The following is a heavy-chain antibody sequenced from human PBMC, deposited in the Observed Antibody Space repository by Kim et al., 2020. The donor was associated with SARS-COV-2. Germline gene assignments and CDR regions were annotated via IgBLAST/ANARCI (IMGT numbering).Heavy chain of an antibody. D-gene: IGHD3-10*01. Sequence: RVTISVDTSKNQFSLRLSSVTAADTAVYYCARSPRITMVRGVNWRDAFDIWGQGTMVTVSS. V-gene: IGHV4-34*01. J-gene: IGHJ3*02. CDR3: ARSPRITMVRGVNWRDAFDI.